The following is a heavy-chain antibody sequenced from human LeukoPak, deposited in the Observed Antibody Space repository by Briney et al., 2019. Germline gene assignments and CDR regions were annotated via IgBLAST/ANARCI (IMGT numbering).Heavy chain of an antibody. D-gene: IGHD5-18*01. Sequence: GGSLRLSCAASGFTFSSYAMHWVRQAPGKGLEWVAVISYDGSNKYYADSVKGRFTISRGNSKNTLYLQMNSLRAEDTAVYYCARVDGYSYGGPLSDYWGQGTLVTVSS. CDR2: ISYDGSNK. J-gene: IGHJ4*02. V-gene: IGHV3-30-3*01. CDR1: GFTFSSYA. CDR3: ARVDGYSYGGPLSDY.